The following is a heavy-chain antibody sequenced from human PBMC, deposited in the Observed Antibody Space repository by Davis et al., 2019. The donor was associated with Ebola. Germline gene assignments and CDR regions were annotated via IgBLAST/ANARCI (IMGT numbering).Heavy chain of an antibody. CDR3: ASRGYSYVDY. D-gene: IGHD5-18*01. Sequence: GESLKISCAASEFTFSGYAMSWVRQAPGKGLEWVSAISGSGGSTYYADSVKGRFTISRDNSKNTLYLQMNSLRAEDTAVYYCASRGYSYVDYWGQGTLVTVSS. V-gene: IGHV3-23*01. CDR1: EFTFSGYA. CDR2: ISGSGGST. J-gene: IGHJ4*02.